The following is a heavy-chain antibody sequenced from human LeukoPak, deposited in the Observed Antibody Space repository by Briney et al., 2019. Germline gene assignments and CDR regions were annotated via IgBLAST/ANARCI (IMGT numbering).Heavy chain of an antibody. Sequence: PSETLSLTCTVSGGSISSSSYYWGWIRQPPGKGLEWIGSIYYSGSTYYNPSLKSRVTISVDTSKNQFSLKLSSVTAADTAVYYCARDPRSIAAAGTDAFDIWGQGTMVTVSS. V-gene: IGHV4-39*07. CDR1: GGSISSSSYY. CDR3: ARDPRSIAAAGTDAFDI. J-gene: IGHJ3*02. CDR2: IYYSGST. D-gene: IGHD6-13*01.